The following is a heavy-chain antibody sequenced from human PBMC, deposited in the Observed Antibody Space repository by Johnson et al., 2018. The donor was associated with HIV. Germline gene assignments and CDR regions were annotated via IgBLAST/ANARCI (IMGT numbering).Heavy chain of an antibody. Sequence: VQLVESGGGLVQPGRSLRLSCAASGFTFDDYAIHWVRQTPGKGLEWVSGISWNSGNIDYADSVKGRFTISRDNAKNSLYLQMNSLRAEDTALYYCASLVGSSSGEAFDIWGQGTMV. V-gene: IGHV3-9*01. CDR2: ISWNSGNI. CDR3: ASLVGSSSGEAFDI. J-gene: IGHJ3*02. D-gene: IGHD6-6*01. CDR1: GFTFDDYA.